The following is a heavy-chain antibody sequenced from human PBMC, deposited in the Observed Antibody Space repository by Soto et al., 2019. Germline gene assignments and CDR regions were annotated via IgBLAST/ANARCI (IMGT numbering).Heavy chain of an antibody. J-gene: IGHJ4*02. D-gene: IGHD2-8*02. CDR2: IYYSGIT. CDR1: GGSISSYY. CDR3: ARGGGVYDFDY. V-gene: IGHV4-59*01. Sequence: QVQLQESGPGLVKPSETLSLTCTVSGGSISSYYWSWIRQPPGKGLEWIGYIYYSGITDYNPSLKRRVTISVDTSKSLFSLKLSSVTAADTAVYYCARGGGVYDFDYWGQGTLVTVSS.